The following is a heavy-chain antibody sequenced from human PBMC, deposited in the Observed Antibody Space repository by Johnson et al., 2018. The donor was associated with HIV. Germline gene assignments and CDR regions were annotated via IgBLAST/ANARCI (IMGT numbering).Heavy chain of an antibody. CDR3: ARDGSNFGAFDI. J-gene: IGHJ3*02. D-gene: IGHD1-1*01. Sequence: VQLVESGGGLVQPGGSLRLSCAASGFTFSSYAMSWVRQAPGKGLEWVSAISGSGGSTYYADSVKGRFTISRDNAKKSLYLQMNSLRAEDTAVYYCARDGSNFGAFDIWGQGTMVTVSS. V-gene: IGHV3-23*04. CDR1: GFTFSSYA. CDR2: ISGSGGST.